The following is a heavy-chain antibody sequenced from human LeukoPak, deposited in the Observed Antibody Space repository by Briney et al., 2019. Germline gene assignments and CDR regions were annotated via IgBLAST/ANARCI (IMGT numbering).Heavy chain of an antibody. Sequence: GRSLRLSCAASGFTFSSYAMHWVRQAPGKGLEGVAVISYDGSNKYYADSVKGRFTISRDNSKNTLYLQMNSLRAEDTAVYYCARGSILLWFGELLSDYFDYWGQGTLVTVSS. J-gene: IGHJ4*02. V-gene: IGHV3-30*04. CDR2: ISYDGSNK. CDR3: ARGSILLWFGELLSDYFDY. CDR1: GFTFSSYA. D-gene: IGHD3-10*01.